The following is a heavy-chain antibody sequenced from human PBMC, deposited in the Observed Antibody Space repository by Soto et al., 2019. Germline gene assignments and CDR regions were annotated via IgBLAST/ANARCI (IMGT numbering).Heavy chain of an antibody. CDR2: ISHDGRNK. CDR1: RFTFSNYG. V-gene: IGHV3-30*18. Sequence: QVQLVESGGGVVQPGRSLRLSCAASRFTFSNYGMHWFRQPPGKGLDWVALISHDGRNKYYADSVKGRFTISRDNFKNTLYLQMDSLRAEDTDVYHCAKDKVVKGRSWPSYWGQGTLVSVSS. J-gene: IGHJ4*02. CDR3: AKDKVVKGRSWPSY. D-gene: IGHD2-15*01.